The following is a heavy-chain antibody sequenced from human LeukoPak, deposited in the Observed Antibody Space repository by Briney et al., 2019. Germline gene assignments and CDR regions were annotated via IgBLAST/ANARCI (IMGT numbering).Heavy chain of an antibody. J-gene: IGHJ4*02. CDR3: AKDWGYYYDSSGYFDY. CDR1: GFTFVDYA. D-gene: IGHD3-22*01. V-gene: IGHV3-43*02. CDR2: ISGDGGST. Sequence: GGSLRLSCAASGFTFVDYAMHWARQAPGKGLEWVSLISGDGGSTYYVDSVEGRFTISRDNSKNSLYLQMNSLRTEDTALYYCAKDWGYYYDSSGYFDYWGQGTLVTVSS.